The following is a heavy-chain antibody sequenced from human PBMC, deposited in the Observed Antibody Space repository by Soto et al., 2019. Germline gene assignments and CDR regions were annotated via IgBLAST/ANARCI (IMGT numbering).Heavy chain of an antibody. CDR3: ARVNRGYSYGYEYNWFDP. V-gene: IGHV1-18*04. J-gene: IGHJ5*02. D-gene: IGHD5-18*01. Sequence: ASVKVSCKASGYTFTSYYMRWVRQAPGQGLERMGWISAYNGNTNYAQKLQGRVTMTTDTSTSTAYMELRSLRSDDTAVYYCARVNRGYSYGYEYNWFDPRGQGTLVTVSS. CDR1: GYTFTSYY. CDR2: ISAYNGNT.